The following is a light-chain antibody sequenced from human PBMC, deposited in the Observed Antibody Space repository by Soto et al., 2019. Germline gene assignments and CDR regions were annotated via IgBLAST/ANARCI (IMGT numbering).Light chain of an antibody. CDR3: QSYDSSQSGV. CDR1: SSNIGAGYD. Sequence: QSVLTQPPSVSGAPGQRVTISCTGSSSNIGAGYDEHWYQQLPGTAPKLLIYGNNNRPSGVPDRFSGSKSGTSASLAITGLQAEDEADYYCQSYDSSQSGVFGTGTKLTVL. CDR2: GNN. J-gene: IGLJ1*01. V-gene: IGLV1-40*01.